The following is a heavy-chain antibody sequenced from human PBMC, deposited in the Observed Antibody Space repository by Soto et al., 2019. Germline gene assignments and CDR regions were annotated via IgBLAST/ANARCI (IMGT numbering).Heavy chain of an antibody. CDR1: GYTFTSYG. CDR3: ARERVAAAGSRGYYYYYGMDV. CDR2: ISAYNGNT. V-gene: IGHV1-18*01. J-gene: IGHJ6*02. D-gene: IGHD6-13*01. Sequence: ASVKVSCKASGYTFTSYGISWVRQAPGQGLEWMGWISAYNGNTNYAQKLQGRVTMTTDTSTSTAYMELRSLRSDDTAVYYCARERVAAAGSRGYYYYYGMDVWGQGTTVTVSS.